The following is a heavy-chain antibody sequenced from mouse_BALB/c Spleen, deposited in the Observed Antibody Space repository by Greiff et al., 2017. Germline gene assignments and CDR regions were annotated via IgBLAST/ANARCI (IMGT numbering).Heavy chain of an antibody. CDR3: ARRTTATDAMDY. CDR2: INPSNGRT. V-gene: IGHV1S81*02. D-gene: IGHD1-2*01. J-gene: IGHJ4*01. CDR1: GYTFTSYW. Sequence: QVQLKQPGAELVKPGASVKLSCKASGYTFTSYWMHWVKQRPGQGLEWIGEINPSNGRTNYNEKFKSKATLTVDKSSSTAYMQLSSLTSEDSAVYYCARRTTATDAMDYWGQGTSVTVSS.